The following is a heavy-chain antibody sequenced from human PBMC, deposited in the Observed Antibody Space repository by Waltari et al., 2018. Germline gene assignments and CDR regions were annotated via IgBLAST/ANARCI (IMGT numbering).Heavy chain of an antibody. Sequence: EEQLVESGGGLVQPGDSLRLSCAVSGFTFSSYWMNWVRKAPGKGPLWVSRISSDASDTTYADSVKGRFTISRDNAKNTLYLQMNRLRAEDTAVYFCARVSRRTYRSPVPGRHYYYGMDVWGQGTTVTVSS. V-gene: IGHV3-74*03. CDR2: ISSDASDT. CDR3: ARVSRRTYRSPVPGRHYYYGMDV. D-gene: IGHD1-1*01. J-gene: IGHJ6*02. CDR1: GFTFSSYW.